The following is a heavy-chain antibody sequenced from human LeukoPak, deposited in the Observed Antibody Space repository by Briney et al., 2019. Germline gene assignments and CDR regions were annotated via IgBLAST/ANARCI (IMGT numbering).Heavy chain of an antibody. CDR2: ISSGGIST. Sequence: GGSLRLSCAASGFSFSSCAMAWVRQAPGKGLEWVSGISSGGISTYYADSVKGRFTISRDNSNNTLSLRMNSLRAEDTAIYYCARTHLISAAGVDYWGQGTLVTVSS. J-gene: IGHJ4*02. V-gene: IGHV3-23*01. D-gene: IGHD6-13*01. CDR3: ARTHLISAAGVDY. CDR1: GFSFSSCA.